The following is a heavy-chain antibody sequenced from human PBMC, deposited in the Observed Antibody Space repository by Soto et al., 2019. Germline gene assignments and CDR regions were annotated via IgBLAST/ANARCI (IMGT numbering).Heavy chain of an antibody. D-gene: IGHD5-12*01. CDR3: SIVSHDARGYFRDLG. Sequence: EVQLVESGGGLVKPGESLRLSCAASGLTFSNAWMNWFRQAPGKGPEWVGRIKSKADGGTADYAAPVQGRFSISRDDSKSTLHLQMYSLKTEDTATYYCSIVSHDARGYFRDLGRGQGILVTVS. CDR2: IKSKADGGTA. V-gene: IGHV3-15*07. J-gene: IGHJ4*02. CDR1: GLTFSNAW.